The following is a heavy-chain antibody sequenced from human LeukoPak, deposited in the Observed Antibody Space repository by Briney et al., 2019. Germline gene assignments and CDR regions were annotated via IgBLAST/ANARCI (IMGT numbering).Heavy chain of an antibody. J-gene: IGHJ4*02. V-gene: IGHV3-23*01. D-gene: IGHD3-22*01. Sequence: GGSLRLSCAASGITFSSYAMNWVRQAPGKGLEWVSAISGGGNSTYYADSVKGRFTISRDNSKNTLYLHMNGLRAEDTAVYYCARENYYDSSTYFDYWGQGTLVTVSS. CDR3: ARENYYDSSTYFDY. CDR1: GITFSSYA. CDR2: ISGGGNST.